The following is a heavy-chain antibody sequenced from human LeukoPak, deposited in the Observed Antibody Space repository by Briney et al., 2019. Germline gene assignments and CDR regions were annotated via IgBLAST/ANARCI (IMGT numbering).Heavy chain of an antibody. Sequence: PGRSLRLSCAASGFTFSSYGMHWVRQAPGKGLEWVAVIPYDGSNKYYADSVKGRFTISRDNSKNTLYLQMNSLRAEDTAVYYCAKSGRSLEWLLSAFDYWGQGTLVTVSS. CDR1: GFTFSSYG. J-gene: IGHJ4*02. V-gene: IGHV3-30*18. D-gene: IGHD3-3*01. CDR2: IPYDGSNK. CDR3: AKSGRSLEWLLSAFDY.